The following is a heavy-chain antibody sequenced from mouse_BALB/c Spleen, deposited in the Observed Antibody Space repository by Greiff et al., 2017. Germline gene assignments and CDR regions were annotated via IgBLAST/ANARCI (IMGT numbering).Heavy chain of an antibody. D-gene: IGHD5-1*01. CDR1: GYSITSDYA. Sequence: EVQRVESGPGLVKPSQSLSLTCTVTGYSITSDYAWNWIRQFPGNKLEWMGYISYSGSTSYNPSLKSRISITRDTSKNQFFLQLNSVTTEDTATYYCARSYHYFDYWGQGTTLTVSS. CDR2: ISYSGST. V-gene: IGHV3-2*02. J-gene: IGHJ2*01. CDR3: ARSYHYFDY.